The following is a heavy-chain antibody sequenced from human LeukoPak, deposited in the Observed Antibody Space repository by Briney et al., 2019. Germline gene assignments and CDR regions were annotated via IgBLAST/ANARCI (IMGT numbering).Heavy chain of an antibody. CDR1: GFAFSSYE. J-gene: IGHJ6*04. Sequence: GGSLRLSCAASGFAFSSYEMNWVRQAPGRGLEWVSYISSSGSTIYYADSVKGRFTISRDNAKNSLYLQMNSLRAEDTAVYYCAELGITMIGGVWGKGTTVTISS. V-gene: IGHV3-48*03. CDR3: AELGITMIGGV. CDR2: ISSSGSTI. D-gene: IGHD3-10*02.